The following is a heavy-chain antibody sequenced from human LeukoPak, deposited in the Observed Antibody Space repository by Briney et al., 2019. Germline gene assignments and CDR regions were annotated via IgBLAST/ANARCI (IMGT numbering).Heavy chain of an antibody. Sequence: SETLSLTCAVSGGSISSGGYSWSWIRQPPGKGLEWIGYIYHSGSTYYNPSLKSRVTISVDRSKNQFSLKLSSVTAADTAVYYCARYNWNDHAFDIWGQGTMVTVSS. J-gene: IGHJ3*02. CDR3: ARYNWNDHAFDI. CDR2: IYHSGST. CDR1: GGSISSGGYS. D-gene: IGHD1-20*01. V-gene: IGHV4-30-2*01.